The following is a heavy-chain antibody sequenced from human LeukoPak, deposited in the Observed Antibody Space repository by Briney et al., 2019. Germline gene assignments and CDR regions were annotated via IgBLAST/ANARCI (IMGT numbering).Heavy chain of an antibody. CDR3: ATVPAALDAFDI. Sequence: ASVKVSCKASGYTFTGYYMHWVRQAPGQGLEWMGWINPNSGGTNYAQKFQGRVTMTRDTSISTAYMELSRLRPDDTAVYYCATVPAALDAFDIWGQGTMVTVSS. CDR1: GYTFTGYY. D-gene: IGHD2-2*01. J-gene: IGHJ3*02. CDR2: INPNSGGT. V-gene: IGHV1-2*02.